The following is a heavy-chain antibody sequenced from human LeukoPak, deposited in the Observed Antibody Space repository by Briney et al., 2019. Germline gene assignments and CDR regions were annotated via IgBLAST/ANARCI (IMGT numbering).Heavy chain of an antibody. CDR1: GGSISSYY. D-gene: IGHD3-22*01. CDR2: IYYSGST. J-gene: IGHJ3*02. CDR3: ARPIYYYDSSAFDI. V-gene: IGHV4-59*08. Sequence: PSETLSLTCTVSGGSISSYYWSWIRQPPGKGLEWIGYIYYSGSTNYNPSLKSRVTISLDTSKNQFSLKLSSVTAADTAVYYCARPIYYYDSSAFDIWGQGTMVTVSS.